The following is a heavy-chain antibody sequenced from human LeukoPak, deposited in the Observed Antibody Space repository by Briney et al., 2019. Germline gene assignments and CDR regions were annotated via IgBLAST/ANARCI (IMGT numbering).Heavy chain of an antibody. CDR1: GFTVSSNY. J-gene: IGHJ4*02. CDR3: ARGGGSENHYAPWYFDY. Sequence: PGGSLRLSCAASGFTVSSNYMSWVRQAPGKGLEWVSVIYSGGSTYYADSVKGRFTISRDNSKNTLSLQMNNLRVEDTAMYYCARGGGSENHYAPWYFDYWGQGALVTVSS. D-gene: IGHD3-10*01. CDR2: IYSGGST. V-gene: IGHV3-53*01.